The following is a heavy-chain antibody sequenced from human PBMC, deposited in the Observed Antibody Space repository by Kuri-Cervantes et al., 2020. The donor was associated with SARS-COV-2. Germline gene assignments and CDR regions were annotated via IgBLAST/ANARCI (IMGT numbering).Heavy chain of an antibody. CDR2: IYYSGST. J-gene: IGHJ3*02. V-gene: IGHV4-59*01. Sequence: SETLSLTCTVSGGSISSYYWSWIRQPPGKGLEWIGYIYYSGSTNYNASLKSRVTISVDTSKNQFTLKLSSVTAADTAVYYCASAANFNAFDIWGQGTMVTVSS. CDR3: ASAANFNAFDI. D-gene: IGHD1-1*01. CDR1: GGSISSYY.